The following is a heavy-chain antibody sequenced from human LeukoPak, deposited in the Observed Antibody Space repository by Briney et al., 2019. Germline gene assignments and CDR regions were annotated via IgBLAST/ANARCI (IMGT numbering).Heavy chain of an antibody. J-gene: IGHJ4*02. V-gene: IGHV3-33*01. CDR1: GFTFSNYG. Sequence: GGSLRLSCEAAGFTFSNYGMHWVRQAPGKGLEWVAVIWSDGSNKYYADSVKGRFTISRDNSKNTLYLQMNSLRAEDTAVYYCARDGSSGWYWVDYWGQGTLVTVSS. CDR2: IWSDGSNK. D-gene: IGHD6-19*01. CDR3: ARDGSSGWYWVDY.